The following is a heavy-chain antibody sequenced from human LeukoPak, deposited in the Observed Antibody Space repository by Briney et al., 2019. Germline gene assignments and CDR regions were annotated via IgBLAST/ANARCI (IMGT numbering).Heavy chain of an antibody. D-gene: IGHD3-3*01. CDR3: ASRGNHDFWSATDAFDI. Sequence: GGSLRLSCAASGFTFSSYAMSWVRQAPGKGLEWVSAISGSGGSTYYADSVKGRFTISRDNSKNTLYLQMNSLRAEDTAVYYCASRGNHDFWSATDAFDIWGQGTMVTVSS. CDR2: ISGSGGST. V-gene: IGHV3-23*01. J-gene: IGHJ3*02. CDR1: GFTFSSYA.